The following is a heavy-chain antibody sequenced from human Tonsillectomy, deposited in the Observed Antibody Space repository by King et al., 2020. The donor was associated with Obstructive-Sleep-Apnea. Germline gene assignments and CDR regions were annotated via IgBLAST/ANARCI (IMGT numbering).Heavy chain of an antibody. CDR2: ISGSGGST. CDR3: AKVLPLAFYYYYYGMDV. CDR1: GFTFSSYA. D-gene: IGHD3-3*02. V-gene: IGHV3-23*04. J-gene: IGHJ6*02. Sequence: QLVQSGGGLVQPGGSLRLSCAASGFTFSSYAMSWVRQAPGKGLEWVSAISGSGGSTYYADSVKGRFTISRDNSKNTLYLQMNSLRSEDTAVYYCAKVLPLAFYYYYYGMDVWGQGTPVTVSS.